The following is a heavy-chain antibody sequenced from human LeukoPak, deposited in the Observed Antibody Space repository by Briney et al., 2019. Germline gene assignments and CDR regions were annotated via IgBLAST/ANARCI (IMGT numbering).Heavy chain of an antibody. Sequence: ASVKVSCKASGYTFTGYYMHWVRQAPGQGLEWMGWINPNSGGTNYAQKFQGRVTMTRDTSISTAYMELSRLRSDDTAVYYCARDRYDPHTGSGRRMDVWGQGTTVTVSS. J-gene: IGHJ6*02. CDR1: GYTFTGYY. V-gene: IGHV1-2*02. CDR3: ARDRYDPHTGSGRRMDV. D-gene: IGHD3-10*01. CDR2: INPNSGGT.